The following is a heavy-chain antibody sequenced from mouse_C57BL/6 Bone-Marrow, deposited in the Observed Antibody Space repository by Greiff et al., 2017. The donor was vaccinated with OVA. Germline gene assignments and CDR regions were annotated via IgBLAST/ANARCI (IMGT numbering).Heavy chain of an antibody. CDR1: GYTFTSYW. CDR2: IDPTSGGT. CDR3: ARLLLPFFAY. Sequence: QVQLQQPGAELVKPGASVKLSCKASGYTFTSYWMHWVKQRPGRGLEWIGRIDPTSGGTKYTEKFKSKATLTVDKPYSTAYMQLSSLTSEDAAVDYCARLLLPFFAYWGQGTLVTVSA. J-gene: IGHJ3*01. D-gene: IGHD1-1*01. V-gene: IGHV1-72*01.